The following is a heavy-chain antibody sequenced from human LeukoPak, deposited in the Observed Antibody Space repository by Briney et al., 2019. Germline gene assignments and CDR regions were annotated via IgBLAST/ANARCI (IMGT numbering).Heavy chain of an antibody. CDR1: GGSISSSNYY. Sequence: SETLSLTCTVSGGSISSSNYYWGWIRQPPGKGLEWIGSIYYSGSTYYNPSLKSRVTISVDTSKNQFSLKLSSVTAADTAVYYCARHLSRKYYYDSSGPRGYFDYWGQGTLVTVSS. CDR2: IYYSGST. V-gene: IGHV4-39*01. J-gene: IGHJ4*02. CDR3: ARHLSRKYYYDSSGPRGYFDY. D-gene: IGHD3-22*01.